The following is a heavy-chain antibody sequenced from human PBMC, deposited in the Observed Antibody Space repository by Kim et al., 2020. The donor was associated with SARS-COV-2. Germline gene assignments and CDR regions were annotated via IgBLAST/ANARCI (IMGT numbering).Heavy chain of an antibody. CDR1: GGSFSGYY. D-gene: IGHD3-3*01. V-gene: IGHV4-34*01. CDR2: INHSGST. CDR3: ARGRLRFLEWLLLPDGFDI. Sequence: SETLSLTCAVYGGSFSGYYWSWIRQPPGKGLEWIGEINHSGSTNYNPSLKSRVTISVDTSKNQFSLKLSSVTAADTAVYYCARGRLRFLEWLLLPDGFDIWGQGTMVTVSS. J-gene: IGHJ3*02.